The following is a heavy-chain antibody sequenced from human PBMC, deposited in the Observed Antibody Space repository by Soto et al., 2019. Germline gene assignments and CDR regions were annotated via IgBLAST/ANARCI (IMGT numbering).Heavy chain of an antibody. V-gene: IGHV1-18*01. D-gene: IGHD6-19*01. CDR3: ARDNSVTVPGTDYFVY. CDR1: GYSFISYG. Sequence: QVQLVQSGAEVKKPGASVKVSCKTSGYSFISYGISWVRQAPRQGREWMGWLSGYNGVTKYVQNFQDRVTMTTDTSTSTAYMELRSLRSDDTAVYYCARDNSVTVPGTDYFVYWGQGILVTVSS. CDR2: LSGYNGVT. J-gene: IGHJ4*02.